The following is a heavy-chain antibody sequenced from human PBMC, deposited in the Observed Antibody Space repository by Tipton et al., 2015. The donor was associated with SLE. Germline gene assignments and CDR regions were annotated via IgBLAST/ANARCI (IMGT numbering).Heavy chain of an antibody. D-gene: IGHD6-25*01. CDR2: IYTSGST. CDR1: GGSISSGSYH. Sequence: TLSLTCTVSGGSISSGSYHWSWIRQPAGKGLEWIGHIYTSGSTNYNPSLKSRVTISVDTSKNQFSLKLSSVTAADTAVYFCARGVRYSSGQSAFDIWGQGTMVSVSS. CDR3: ARGVRYSSGQSAFDI. V-gene: IGHV4-61*09. J-gene: IGHJ3*02.